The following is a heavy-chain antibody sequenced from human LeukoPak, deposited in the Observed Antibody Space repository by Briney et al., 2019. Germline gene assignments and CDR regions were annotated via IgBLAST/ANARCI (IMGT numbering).Heavy chain of an antibody. CDR1: GFTFSSYA. CDR2: ISGSGDRT. Sequence: PGGSLRLSCAASGFTFSSYAMSWVRQAPGKGLEWVSAISGSGDRTYLADSVKGRFTISRDNSKNTLYLQMNSLRAEDTAVYYCANDYGEHQFDYWGQGTLVTVSS. CDR3: ANDYGEHQFDY. V-gene: IGHV3-23*01. D-gene: IGHD4-17*01. J-gene: IGHJ4*02.